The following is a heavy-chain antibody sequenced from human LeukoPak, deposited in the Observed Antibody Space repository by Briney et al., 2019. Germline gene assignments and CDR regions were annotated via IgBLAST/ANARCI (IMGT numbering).Heavy chain of an antibody. V-gene: IGHV1-18*01. D-gene: IGHD3-16*01. CDR1: GYTFTSYG. Sequence: ASVKVSCKASGYTFTSYGISWVRQAPGQRLEWMGRISAYNGNTNYAQKLQGRVTMTTDTSTSTAYMELRSLRSDDTAVYYCARLELITFGGVPPDYWGQGTLVTVSS. J-gene: IGHJ4*02. CDR2: ISAYNGNT. CDR3: ARLELITFGGVPPDY.